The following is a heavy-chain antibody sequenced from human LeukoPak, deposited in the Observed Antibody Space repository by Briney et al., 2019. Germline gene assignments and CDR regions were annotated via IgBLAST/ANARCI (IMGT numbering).Heavy chain of an antibody. Sequence: GGSLRLSCAASGFTFSDYYMSWIRQAPGKGLEWVSYMSTSDSPIYYTDSVKGRFTISRDNAENSLYLQMNSLRAEDTAVYYCANDLGWIQLNLGRGQGTLVTVSS. CDR1: GFTFSDYY. V-gene: IGHV3-11*01. CDR2: MSTSDSPI. CDR3: ANDLGWIQLNLG. J-gene: IGHJ4*02. D-gene: IGHD5-18*01.